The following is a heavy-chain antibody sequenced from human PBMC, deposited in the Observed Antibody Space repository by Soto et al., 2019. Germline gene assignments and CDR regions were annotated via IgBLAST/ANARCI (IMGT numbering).Heavy chain of an antibody. CDR2: ISGSGGST. V-gene: IGHV3-23*01. D-gene: IGHD3-22*01. CDR3: AKVAPYDSSGYSRYFDY. J-gene: IGHJ4*02. Sequence: GGSLRLSCAASGFTFGSYAMSWVRQAPGKGLEWVSAISGSGGSTYYADSVKGRFTISRDNSKNTLYLQMNSLRAEDTAVYYCAKVAPYDSSGYSRYFDYWGQGTLVTVSS. CDR1: GFTFGSYA.